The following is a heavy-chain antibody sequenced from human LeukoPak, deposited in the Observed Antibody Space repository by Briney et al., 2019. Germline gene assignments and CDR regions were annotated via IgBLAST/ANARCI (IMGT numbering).Heavy chain of an antibody. Sequence: GESLKISCKGSGYSFTSYWIGWVRQVPGKGLEWMGIIYPGDSDTRYSPSFQGQVTISADKSISTAYLQWSSLKASDTAMYYCARHSWRGYSYAGIDYWGQGTLVTVSS. CDR2: IYPGDSDT. CDR1: GYSFTSYW. V-gene: IGHV5-51*01. CDR3: ARHSWRGYSYAGIDY. D-gene: IGHD5-18*01. J-gene: IGHJ4*02.